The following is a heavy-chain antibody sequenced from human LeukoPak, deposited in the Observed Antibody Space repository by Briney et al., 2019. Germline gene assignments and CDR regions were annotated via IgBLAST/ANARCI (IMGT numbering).Heavy chain of an antibody. CDR2: ISSSSTYR. J-gene: IGHJ4*02. CDR1: GFTFSSYS. V-gene: IGHV3-21*01. CDR3: ARGRYSGSYLLDY. D-gene: IGHD1-26*01. Sequence: GGSLRLSCAASGFTFSSYSMSWVRRAPGKGLEWASSISSSSTYRYSAASEKGRFTISRDNAKNSLYLQMNSLRAEDTALYYCARGRYSGSYLLDYWGQGTLVTVSS.